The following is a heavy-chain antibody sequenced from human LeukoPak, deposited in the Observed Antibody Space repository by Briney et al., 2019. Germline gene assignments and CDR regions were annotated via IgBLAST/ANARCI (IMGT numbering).Heavy chain of an antibody. CDR2: IYYSGST. J-gene: IGHJ4*02. D-gene: IGHD3-22*01. V-gene: IGHV4-39*01. Sequence: PSETLSLTCTASGGSISSSSYYWGWIRQPPGKGLEWIGSIYYSGSTYYNPSLKSRVTISVDTSKNQFSLKLSSVTAADTAVYYCARARITMIVVVNPPFDYWGQGTLVTVSS. CDR3: ARARITMIVVVNPPFDY. CDR1: GGSISSSSYY.